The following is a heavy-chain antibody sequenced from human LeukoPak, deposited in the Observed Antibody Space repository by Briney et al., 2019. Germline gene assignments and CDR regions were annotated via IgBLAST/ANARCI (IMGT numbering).Heavy chain of an antibody. J-gene: IGHJ3*02. CDR3: ARVRSYYGSGGPEAAFDI. CDR1: GFTFSSYS. V-gene: IGHV3-48*01. CDR2: ISSSSSTI. D-gene: IGHD3-10*01. Sequence: GGSLRLSCAASGFTFSSYSMNWVRQAPGKGLEWVSYISSSSSTIYYADSVKGRFTISRDNAKNSLYLQMNSLRAEDTAVYYCARVRSYYGSGGPEAAFDIWGQGTMVTVSS.